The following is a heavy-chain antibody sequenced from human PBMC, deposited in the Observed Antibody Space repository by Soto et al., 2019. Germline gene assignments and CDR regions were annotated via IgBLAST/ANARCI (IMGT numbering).Heavy chain of an antibody. V-gene: IGHV4-59*01. CDR1: GDSISSSY. D-gene: IGHD3-9*01. CDR2: IYYSGFT. CDR3: ARLYPSYDFLTGSQIYAFDI. Sequence: QVQLQESGPGLVKPSETLSLTCTVSGDSISSSYWSWIRQSPGKGLEWIGYIYYSGFTNYNPSLKSRVTISVDTSKNQFSLKLSSVTAADTAVFYCARLYPSYDFLTGSQIYAFDIWGQGTMVTVSS. J-gene: IGHJ3*02.